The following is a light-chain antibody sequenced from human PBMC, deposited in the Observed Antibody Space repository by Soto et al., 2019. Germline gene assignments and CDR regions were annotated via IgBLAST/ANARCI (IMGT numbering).Light chain of an antibody. CDR3: QQYNSYSPIT. J-gene: IGKJ3*01. V-gene: IGKV1-5*03. CDR2: KAS. Sequence: DIQMTQSPSTLSASVGDRVIIICRASQSISDWLAWYQQKPGKAPKLLVYKASRLETGVPSRFSGSGSGTEFTLTISSLQPDDFATYYCQQYNSYSPITFGPGTKLDVK. CDR1: QSISDW.